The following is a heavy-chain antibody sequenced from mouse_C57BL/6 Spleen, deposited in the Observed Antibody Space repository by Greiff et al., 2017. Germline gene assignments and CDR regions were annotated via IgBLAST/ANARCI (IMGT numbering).Heavy chain of an antibody. CDR1: GYSITSGYY. V-gene: IGHV3-6*01. D-gene: IGHD1-1*01. Sequence: ESGPGLVKPSQSLSLTCSVTGYSITSGYYWNWIRQFPGNKLEWMGYISYDGSNNYNPSLKNRISTTRDTSKNQFFLKLNSVTTEDTATYYCARDRGTTVVASYYYAMDYWGQRTSVTVSS. CDR3: ARDRGTTVVASYYYAMDY. J-gene: IGHJ4*01. CDR2: ISYDGSN.